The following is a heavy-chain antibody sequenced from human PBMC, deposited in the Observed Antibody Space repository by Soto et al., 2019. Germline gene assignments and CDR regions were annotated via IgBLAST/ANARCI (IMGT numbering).Heavy chain of an antibody. CDR2: INAGNGNT. D-gene: IGHD3-3*01. CDR3: AKDFDYYYYAMDV. V-gene: IGHV1-3*01. Sequence: QVQHVQSGAEMKKPGASVRVSCKASGYTFTSYAIHWVRQAPELTLEWMGWINAGNGNTKYSEKFQGRVTITRDTSASTAYMEVSRLISEDTAVYYCAKDFDYYYYAMDVWGQGTTVTVSS. J-gene: IGHJ6*02. CDR1: GYTFTSYA.